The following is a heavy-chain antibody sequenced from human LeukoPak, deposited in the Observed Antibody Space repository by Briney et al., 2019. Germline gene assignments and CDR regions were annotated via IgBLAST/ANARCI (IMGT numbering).Heavy chain of an antibody. CDR3: ARALSSSWYYFDY. J-gene: IGHJ4*02. D-gene: IGHD6-13*01. CDR1: GGSISSSNW. CDR2: IYHSGST. V-gene: IGHV4-4*02. Sequence: SGTLSLTCAVSGGSISSSNWWRWVRQPPGKGLEWIGEIYHSGSTNYNPSLKSRVTISVDTPKNQFSLKLSSVTVADTAVYYCARALSSSWYYFDYWGQGTLVTVSS.